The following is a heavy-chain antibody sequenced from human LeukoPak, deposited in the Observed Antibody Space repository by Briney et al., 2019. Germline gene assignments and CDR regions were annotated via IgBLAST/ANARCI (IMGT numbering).Heavy chain of an antibody. V-gene: IGHV1-18*04. CDR3: AIKVFSDSRVFPFDY. CDR1: GYTFISYG. Sequence: ASVKVSCKTSGYTFISYGISWVRQAPGQGLEWMGWISGYNGNTNYAQKLQGRVTMTTDTSTSTAYMELRSLRSDDTAVYYCAIKVFSDSRVFPFDYGAQGPLFTVPS. D-gene: IGHD3-22*01. J-gene: IGHJ4*02. CDR2: ISGYNGNT.